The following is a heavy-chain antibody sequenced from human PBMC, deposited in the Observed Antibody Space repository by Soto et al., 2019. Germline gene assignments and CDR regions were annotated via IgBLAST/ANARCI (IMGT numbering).Heavy chain of an antibody. Sequence: QVQLVQSGAEVKKPGSSVKVSCKASGGTFSSYAISWVRQAPGQGLEWMGGIIPIFGTANYAQKFQGRVTITADESTSTAYMELSSLRSEDTAVYYCARTFSSGYAHHYYYCGMDVWGQGTTVTVSS. D-gene: IGHD3-22*01. J-gene: IGHJ6*02. V-gene: IGHV1-69*01. CDR2: IIPIFGTA. CDR1: GGTFSSYA. CDR3: ARTFSSGYAHHYYYCGMDV.